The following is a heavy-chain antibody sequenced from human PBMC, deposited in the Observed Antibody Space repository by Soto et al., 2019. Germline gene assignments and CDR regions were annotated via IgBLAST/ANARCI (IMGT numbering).Heavy chain of an antibody. CDR2: IYTGGGT. CDR1: GLTVSRNY. Sequence: PGGSLRLSCAASGLTVSRNYMNWVRQAPGKGLEWVSLIYTGGGTYYADSVKGRFTVSRDNSKNTLYLQMNSLRAEDTAVYYCARMGQWRVPGDYYYGMDVWGQGTSVTVSS. D-gene: IGHD6-19*01. J-gene: IGHJ6*02. V-gene: IGHV3-53*01. CDR3: ARMGQWRVPGDYYYGMDV.